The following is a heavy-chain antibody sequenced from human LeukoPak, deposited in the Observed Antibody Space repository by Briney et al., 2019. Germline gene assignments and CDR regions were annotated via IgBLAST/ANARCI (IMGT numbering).Heavy chain of an antibody. CDR2: IYYSGRT. J-gene: IGHJ4*02. D-gene: IGHD3-22*01. CDR1: GGSISSSSYY. V-gene: IGHV4-39*07. CDR3: ARGKGDLSMIVMIVTAVEFYFDS. Sequence: SETLSLTCTVSGGSISSSSYYWGWIRQPPGKGLEWIGSIYYSGRTYYNPSLKSRVTISVDTSKNQFSLKLSSVTAADTAVYYCARGKGDLSMIVMIVTAVEFYFDSWGPGTLVTVSS.